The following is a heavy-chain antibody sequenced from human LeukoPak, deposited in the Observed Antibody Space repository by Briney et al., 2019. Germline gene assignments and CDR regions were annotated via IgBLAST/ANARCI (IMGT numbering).Heavy chain of an antibody. J-gene: IGHJ3*02. CDR3: AKDQRGDYKKLPRAFDI. V-gene: IGHV3-30*18. Sequence: GGSLRLSCAASGFTFSSYDMRWVRQAPGKGLEWVAVISYDGSKKYYADSVKGRFTISRDNSKNTLYLQMNSLRAEDTAVYYCAKDQRGDYKKLPRAFDIWGQGTMVTVSS. D-gene: IGHD4-11*01. CDR1: GFTFSSYD. CDR2: ISYDGSKK.